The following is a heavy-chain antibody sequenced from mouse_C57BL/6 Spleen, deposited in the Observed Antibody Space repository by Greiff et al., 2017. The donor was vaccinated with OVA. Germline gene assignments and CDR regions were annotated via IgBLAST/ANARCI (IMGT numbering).Heavy chain of an antibody. J-gene: IGHJ1*03. CDR1: GYTFTSYW. CDR3: ARWDYYGSSPPV. V-gene: IGHV1-69*01. CDR2: IDPSDSYT. D-gene: IGHD1-1*01. Sequence: QVQLQQPGAELVMPGASVKLSCKASGYTFTSYWMHWVKQRPGQGLEWIGEIDPSDSYTNYNQKFTGKSTLTVDNSSSTAYMPLISLTSEDSAVYYCARWDYYGSSPPVWGTGTTVTVSS.